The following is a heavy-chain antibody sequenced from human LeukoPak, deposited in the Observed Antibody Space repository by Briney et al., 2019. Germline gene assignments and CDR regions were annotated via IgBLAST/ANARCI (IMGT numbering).Heavy chain of an antibody. CDR1: GFTFSTYG. V-gene: IGHV3-30*18. Sequence: GGSMRLSCAASGFTFSTYGMHWVRQAPGKGLEWVAVISDDGGSQRYADSVKGRFTVSRDSSKNTLFLQMNSLRDEDTAVYYCAKDQIGWAPGYSSGPLDSWGQGTLVTASS. D-gene: IGHD6-19*01. CDR2: ISDDGGSQ. CDR3: AKDQIGWAPGYSSGPLDS. J-gene: IGHJ4*02.